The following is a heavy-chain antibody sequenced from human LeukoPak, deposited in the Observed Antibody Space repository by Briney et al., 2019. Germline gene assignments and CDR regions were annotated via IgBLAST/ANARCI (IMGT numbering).Heavy chain of an antibody. Sequence: PSETLSLTFAVSGGSISSSNWWSWVRQPPGKGLEWIGEIYHSGSTNYNPSLKSRVTISVDKSKNQFSLKLSSVTAADTAVYYCARHPLLVLDGYFDYWGQGTLVTVSS. CDR2: IYHSGST. D-gene: IGHD3-9*01. CDR3: ARHPLLVLDGYFDY. V-gene: IGHV4-4*02. CDR1: GGSISSSNW. J-gene: IGHJ4*02.